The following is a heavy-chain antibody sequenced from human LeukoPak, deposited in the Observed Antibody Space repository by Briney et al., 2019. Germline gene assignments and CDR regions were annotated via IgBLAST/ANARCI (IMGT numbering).Heavy chain of an antibody. D-gene: IGHD1-26*01. CDR2: INPSAAST. V-gene: IGHV1-46*04. CDR3: ARDSTEWEPGHKDAFDI. Sequence: ASVKVSCKASGYIFTSFYVHWVRQAPGQGLEWMGVINPSAASTDYAQKLQGRITMTRDTSTSTVSMELSSLRSEDTAVYYCARDSTEWEPGHKDAFDIWGQGTMVTVSS. J-gene: IGHJ3*02. CDR1: GYIFTSFY.